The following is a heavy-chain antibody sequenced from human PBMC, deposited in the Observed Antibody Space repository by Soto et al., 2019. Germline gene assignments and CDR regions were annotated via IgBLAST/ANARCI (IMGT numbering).Heavy chain of an antibody. V-gene: IGHV3-30-3*01. J-gene: IGHJ4*02. Sequence: QAGGSLRLSCAASGFTFSSYAMHWVRQAPGKGLEWVAVISYDGSDKYYADSVKGRFTISRDNSKNTLYLQMNSLRAEDTAVYYCARDTDSPPGVAGTGVNDYWGQGTLVTVSS. D-gene: IGHD6-19*01. CDR2: ISYDGSDK. CDR3: ARDTDSPPGVAGTGVNDY. CDR1: GFTFSSYA.